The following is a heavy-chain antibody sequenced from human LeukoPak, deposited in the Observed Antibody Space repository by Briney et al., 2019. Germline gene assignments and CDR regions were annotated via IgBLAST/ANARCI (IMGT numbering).Heavy chain of an antibody. J-gene: IGHJ4*02. CDR2: IIPILGIA. CDR1: GGTFSSYA. V-gene: IGHV1-69*04. D-gene: IGHD3-10*01. Sequence: ASVKVSCKASGGTFSSYAISWVRQAPGQGLEWMGRIIPILGIANYAQKFQGKVTITADKSTSTAYMELSRLRSDDTAVYYCARVWRRPVAEDYWGQGTLVTVSS. CDR3: ARVWRRPVAEDY.